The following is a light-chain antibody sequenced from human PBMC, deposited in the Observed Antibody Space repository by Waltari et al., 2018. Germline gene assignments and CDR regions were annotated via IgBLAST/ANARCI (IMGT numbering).Light chain of an antibody. V-gene: IGKV1-39*01. J-gene: IGKJ2*01. CDR3: QQSSSSYT. Sequence: DIQMTQSPSSVSASIGDRVTISCRASQSVSTYLNWYQQKPGKAPRLLIFAASYLQSGVPSRFSGSGSGTDFTLTISGLQAEDFATYYCQQSSSSYTFGPGTKLEI. CDR1: QSVSTY. CDR2: AAS.